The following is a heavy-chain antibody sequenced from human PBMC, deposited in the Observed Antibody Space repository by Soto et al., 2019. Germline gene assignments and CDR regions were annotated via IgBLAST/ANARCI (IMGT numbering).Heavy chain of an antibody. CDR2: IKTDGYAA. CDR3: VRESGVAADC. CDR1: AFTFDSHW. Sequence: ESGGVLVQPGGSLRLSCVASAFTFDSHWMHWVRQAPGEGLVWVSRIKTDGYAAAYADSRKGRFTISRDNTKNTVYLQMNSLRAEDTAVYFCVRESGVAADCWGQGTLVTVSS. V-gene: IGHV3-74*01. J-gene: IGHJ4*02. D-gene: IGHD6-19*01.